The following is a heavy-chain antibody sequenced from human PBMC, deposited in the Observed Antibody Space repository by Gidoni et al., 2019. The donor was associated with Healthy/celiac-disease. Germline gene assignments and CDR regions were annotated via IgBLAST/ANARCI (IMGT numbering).Heavy chain of an antibody. Sequence: QVQLVQSGAEVKKPGASVKVSCKASGYTFTSYSMHWVRQAPGQGLEWMGIINPSGGSTSYAQKFQGRVTMTRDTSTSTVYMELSSLRSEDTAVYYCASPIDYGDYAVSYGMDVWGQGTTVTVSS. CDR3: ASPIDYGDYAVSYGMDV. CDR2: INPSGGST. J-gene: IGHJ6*02. V-gene: IGHV1-46*01. CDR1: GYTFTSYS. D-gene: IGHD4-17*01.